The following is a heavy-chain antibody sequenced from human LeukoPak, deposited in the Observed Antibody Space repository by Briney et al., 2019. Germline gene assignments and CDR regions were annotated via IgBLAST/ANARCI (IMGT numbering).Heavy chain of an antibody. J-gene: IGHJ4*02. CDR2: ISSDSNII. D-gene: IGHD2-2*01. CDR3: ARESPVGCTSTSCYIDY. V-gene: IGHV3-48*01. Sequence: GGSLRLSCAASGFAFSSSSMNWVRQAPGKGLEWVSYISSDSNIIYYADSVKGRFTISRDTSKNTLYLQMNSLRAEDTAVYYCARESPVGCTSTSCYIDYWGQGTLVTVSS. CDR1: GFAFSSSS.